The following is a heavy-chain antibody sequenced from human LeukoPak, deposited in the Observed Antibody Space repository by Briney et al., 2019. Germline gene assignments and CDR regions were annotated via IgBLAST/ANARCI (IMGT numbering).Heavy chain of an antibody. CDR2: IYNSGST. J-gene: IGHJ4*02. CDR3: ARQTGSGLFILP. Sequence: SETLSLTCAVYGGSFSGYYWSWIRQPPGKGLEWIGTIYNSGSTYYNASLKSQVSISIDTSKNQFSLRLTSVTAADTAVYYCARQTGSGLFILPGGQGTLVTVSS. CDR1: GGSFSGYY. D-gene: IGHD3/OR15-3a*01. V-gene: IGHV4-34*01.